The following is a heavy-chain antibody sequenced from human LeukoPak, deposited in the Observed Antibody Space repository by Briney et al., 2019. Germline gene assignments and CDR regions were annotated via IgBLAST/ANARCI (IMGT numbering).Heavy chain of an antibody. CDR1: GYTFTSYG. CDR2: IGAYNGNT. CDR3: ARGTWGNSKDY. D-gene: IGHD3-16*01. V-gene: IGHV1-18*01. J-gene: IGHJ4*02. Sequence: ASVKVSCKASGYTFTSYGIGWVRQAPGQGLEWMGWIGAYNGNTNYAQKLQGRATMTTDTSTSTAYMELRSLRSDDTAVYYCARGTWGNSKDYWGQGTLVTVSS.